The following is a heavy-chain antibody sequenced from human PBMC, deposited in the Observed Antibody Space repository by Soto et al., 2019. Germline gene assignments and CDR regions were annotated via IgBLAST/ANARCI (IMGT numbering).Heavy chain of an antibody. D-gene: IGHD2-21*01. J-gene: IGHJ4*02. V-gene: IGHV3-7*01. CDR3: AILDTVVIKTGGY. Sequence: EVQLVESGGGLVQPGGSLRLSCAASGLKVSSWMSWVRQAPGKGLEWVAMTTQDGSGRHYLDSLKGRFTISRDSAKNSMYLQMNSLTVEDTAMYYCAILDTVVIKTGGYWGQGTQVTVSS. CDR2: TTQDGSGR. CDR1: GLKVSSW.